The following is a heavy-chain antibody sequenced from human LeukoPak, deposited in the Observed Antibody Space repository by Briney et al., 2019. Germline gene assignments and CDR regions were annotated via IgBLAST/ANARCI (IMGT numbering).Heavy chain of an antibody. CDR2: INPNSGGT. CDR3: ATMGKYSSSWYRFYDYYYYMDV. J-gene: IGHJ6*03. V-gene: IGHV1-2*02. Sequence: ASVKVSCKASGYTFTGYYMHWVRQAPGQGLEWMGWINPNSGGTNYAQKFQGRVTMTRDTSISTAYMELSRLRSDDTAVYYCATMGKYSSSWYRFYDYYYYMDVWGKGTTVTISS. D-gene: IGHD6-13*01. CDR1: GYTFTGYY.